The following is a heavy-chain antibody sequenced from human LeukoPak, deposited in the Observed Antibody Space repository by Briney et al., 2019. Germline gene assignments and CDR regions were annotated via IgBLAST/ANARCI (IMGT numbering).Heavy chain of an antibody. J-gene: IGHJ4*02. Sequence: SETLSLTCTVSAGSISSSTYYWGWIRQPPGKGLECIGTIYYSGSTYYNPSLTSRVTISVDTSKNQFSLKLSSVTAADTAVYYCARLYSGSSPIDYWGQGTLVTVSS. CDR2: IYYSGST. V-gene: IGHV4-39*01. D-gene: IGHD6-6*01. CDR3: ARLYSGSSPIDY. CDR1: AGSISSSTYY.